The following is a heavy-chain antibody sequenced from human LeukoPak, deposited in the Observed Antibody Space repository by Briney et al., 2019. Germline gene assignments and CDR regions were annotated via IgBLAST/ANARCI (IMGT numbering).Heavy chain of an antibody. Sequence: GGSLRLSCTVSGFSFGDSVMSWVRQAPGKGLEWVGFIRSKAYGGTTEYAASVKGRFTISGDDSKSIAYLQMNSLKTEDTAVYYCTREWGGELRPYYYYGIDVWGQGTTVTVSS. CDR3: TREWGGELRPYYYYGIDV. D-gene: IGHD1-26*01. J-gene: IGHJ6*02. V-gene: IGHV3-49*04. CDR1: GFSFGDSV. CDR2: IRSKAYGGTT.